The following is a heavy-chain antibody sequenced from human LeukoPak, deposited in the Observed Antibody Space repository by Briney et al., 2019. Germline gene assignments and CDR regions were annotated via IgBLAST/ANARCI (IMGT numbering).Heavy chain of an antibody. D-gene: IGHD2-21*01. CDR3: AKCGHLGHYFDY. V-gene: IGHV3-23*01. CDR1: GFTFSTYA. CDR2: ISGSGGST. J-gene: IGHJ4*02. Sequence: GGSLRLSCAASGFTFSTYAMSWVRQAPGKGLEWVSVISGSGGSTYYADSVKGRFTISRDNPKNTLYLQMNSLRADDTAIYYCAKCGHLGHYFDYWGQGILVTVSS.